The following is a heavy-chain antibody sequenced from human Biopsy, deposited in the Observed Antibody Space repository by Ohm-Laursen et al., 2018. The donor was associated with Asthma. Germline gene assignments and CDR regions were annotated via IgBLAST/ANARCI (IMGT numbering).Heavy chain of an antibody. V-gene: IGHV4-31*01. D-gene: IGHD5-18*01. CDR1: GASITTSPSY. CDR2: IYYSGET. Sequence: SQTLSLTCTVSGASITTSPSYWSWLRLLPGKGLEWFGCIYYSGETFFNPSLKNPLFMSLDSSKNQFSLKMTSVTVADTAVYFCARNLPGYTYGPFEDWGQGTLVTVSS. J-gene: IGHJ4*02. CDR3: ARNLPGYTYGPFED.